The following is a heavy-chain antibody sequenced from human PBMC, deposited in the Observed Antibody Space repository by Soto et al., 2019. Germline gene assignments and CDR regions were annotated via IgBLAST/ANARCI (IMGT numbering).Heavy chain of an antibody. V-gene: IGHV3-66*01. D-gene: IGHD3-10*01. CDR1: GFTVSSNY. CDR3: ASMSYGSGSSITDY. Sequence: PGGSLRLSCAASGFTVSSNYMSWVRQAPGKGLEWVSVIYSGGSTYYADSVKGRFTISRDNSKNTLYLQMNSLRAEDTAVYYCASMSYGSGSSITDYWGQGTLVTVSS. J-gene: IGHJ4*02. CDR2: IYSGGST.